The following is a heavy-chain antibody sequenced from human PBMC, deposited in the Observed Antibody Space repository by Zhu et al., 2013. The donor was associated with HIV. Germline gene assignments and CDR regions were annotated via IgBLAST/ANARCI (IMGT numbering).Heavy chain of an antibody. Sequence: QVQLVQSGAEVKKPGASVKVSCKASGYTFTGYYMHWVRQAPGQGLEWMGWINPNSGGTNYAQKFQGRVTMTRDTSISTAYMELSRLRSDDTAVYYCARGGLYCSGGSCYESFFDYWGQGTLVTVSS. CDR2: INPNSGGT. J-gene: IGHJ4*02. CDR3: ARGGLYCSGGSCYESFFDY. V-gene: IGHV1-2*02. CDR1: GYTFTGYY. D-gene: IGHD2-15*01.